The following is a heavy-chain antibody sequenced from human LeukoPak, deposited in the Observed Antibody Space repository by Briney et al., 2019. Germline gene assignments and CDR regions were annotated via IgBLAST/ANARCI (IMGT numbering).Heavy chain of an antibody. D-gene: IGHD2-15*01. CDR2: ISGSGGST. V-gene: IGHV3-23*01. CDR1: GFTFSSYA. CDR3: VRDNPRCCGVVPANIDDY. Sequence: GGSLRLSCAASGFTFSSYAMSWVRQAPGKGLEWVSAISGSGGSTYYADSVKGRFTISRDNSKNSLYLQMNSLRAEDTAVYYCVRDNPRCCGVVPANIDDYWGQGTLVTVSS. J-gene: IGHJ4*02.